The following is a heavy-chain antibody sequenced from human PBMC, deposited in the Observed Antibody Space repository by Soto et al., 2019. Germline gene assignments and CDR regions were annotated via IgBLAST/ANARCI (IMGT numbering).Heavy chain of an antibody. J-gene: IGHJ6*02. Sequence: SETLSLTCSVSGGSISSSHYYWAWIRQPPGKGLEWIATIYYSGITYYNPSLNSRVIISLHTYNNQLPLELTFVTAADTAVYYCVRHGPCWNQKNGMDVWGQGITVTVSS. CDR1: GGSISSSHYY. V-gene: IGHV4-39*01. CDR3: VRHGPCWNQKNGMDV. CDR2: IYYSGIT. D-gene: IGHD1-1*01.